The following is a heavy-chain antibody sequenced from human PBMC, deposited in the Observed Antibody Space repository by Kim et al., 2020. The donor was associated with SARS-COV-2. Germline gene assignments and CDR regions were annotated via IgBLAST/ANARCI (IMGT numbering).Heavy chain of an antibody. V-gene: IGHV1-69*01. D-gene: IGHD3-22*01. Sequence: QGRVTITADESTSTAYMELSSLRSEDTAVYYCARDGTPYYYDSSGYSFDYWGQGTLVTVSS. CDR3: ARDGTPYYYDSSGYSFDY. J-gene: IGHJ4*02.